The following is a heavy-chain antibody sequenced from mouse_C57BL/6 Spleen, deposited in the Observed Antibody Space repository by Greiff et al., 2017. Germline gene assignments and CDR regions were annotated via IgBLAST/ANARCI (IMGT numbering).Heavy chain of an antibody. CDR1: GFTFSSYT. CDR2: ISGGGGNT. Sequence: EVHLVESGGGLVKPGGSLKLSCAASGFTFSSYTMSWVRQTPEKRLEWVATISGGGGNTYYPDSVKGRFTISRDNAKNTLYLQMSSLRSEDTALYYCASSRITTVVAPGFAYWGQGTLVTVSA. J-gene: IGHJ3*01. CDR3: ASSRITTVVAPGFAY. D-gene: IGHD1-1*01. V-gene: IGHV5-9*01.